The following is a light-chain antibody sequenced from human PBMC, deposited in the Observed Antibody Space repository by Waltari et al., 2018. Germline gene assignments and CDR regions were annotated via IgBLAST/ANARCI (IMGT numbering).Light chain of an antibody. J-gene: IGKJ2*01. V-gene: IGKV4-1*01. CDR1: QSVLYSSNNKNY. CDR3: QQYYSTPYT. Sequence: DIVMTQSPDSLAVSLGERATINCKSSQSVLYSSNNKNYLAWSQQKPGQPPKLLIYCASTRESGVPDRFSGSGSGTDFTLTISSLQAEDVAVYYCQQYYSTPYTFGQGTKLEIK. CDR2: CAS.